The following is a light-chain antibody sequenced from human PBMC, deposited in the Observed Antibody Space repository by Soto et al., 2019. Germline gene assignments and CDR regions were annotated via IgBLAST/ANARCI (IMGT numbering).Light chain of an antibody. V-gene: IGLV2-14*03. Sequence: QSALTQPASVSGSPGQSIAMSCTGTSRDVGAYDYVSWYQQHPDKAPKLMIYEVSNRPSGVSNRFSGSKSVNTATLTISGLQAEDEADYYCSSYTSSSTRVFGTGTKVTVL. J-gene: IGLJ1*01. CDR2: EVS. CDR1: SRDVGAYDY. CDR3: SSYTSSSTRV.